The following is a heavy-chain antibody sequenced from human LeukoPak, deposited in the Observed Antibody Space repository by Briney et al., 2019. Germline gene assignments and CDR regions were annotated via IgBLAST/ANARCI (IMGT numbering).Heavy chain of an antibody. CDR3: ARDKAVTTELTQYFHH. J-gene: IGHJ1*01. Sequence: ASVKVSCKASGYTFNSSYMHWVRQAPGQGLEWMGWISGYNGYTNYAQKFQFRVTMTTDTSTSTAYMELRSLTSDDTAVYYCARDKAVTTELTQYFHHWGQGTLVTVSS. D-gene: IGHD4-11*01. CDR1: GYTFNSSY. V-gene: IGHV1-18*04. CDR2: ISGYNGYT.